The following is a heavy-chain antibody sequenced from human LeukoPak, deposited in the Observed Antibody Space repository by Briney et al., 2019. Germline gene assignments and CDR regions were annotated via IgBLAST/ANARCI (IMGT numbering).Heavy chain of an antibody. Sequence: GGSLRLSCAASGFTVSSNYMNWVRQAPGKGLEWVSGIYSGGSTYYADSVKGRFTISRDNSKNTLYLQMNSLRAEDTAVYYCAKGDGYSSSWPQGYYFDYWGQGTLVTVSS. V-gene: IGHV3-53*01. D-gene: IGHD6-13*01. CDR1: GFTVSSNY. CDR2: IYSGGST. J-gene: IGHJ4*02. CDR3: AKGDGYSSSWPQGYYFDY.